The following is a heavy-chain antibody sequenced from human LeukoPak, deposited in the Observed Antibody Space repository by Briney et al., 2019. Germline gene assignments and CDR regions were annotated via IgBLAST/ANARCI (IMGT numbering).Heavy chain of an antibody. CDR3: TTDNAPGMDI. CDR1: GFTFNNAW. Sequence: PGGSLRLSCAASGFTFNNAWLSWVRQAPGKGLEWVGLIRDKPDGGTTDYAAPVEGRFTISRDNSKSMLYLQMNSLKTEDTAVYYCTTDNAPGMDIWGQGNTVTVSS. CDR2: IRDKPDGGTT. D-gene: IGHD2-2*01. J-gene: IGHJ6*02. V-gene: IGHV3-15*01.